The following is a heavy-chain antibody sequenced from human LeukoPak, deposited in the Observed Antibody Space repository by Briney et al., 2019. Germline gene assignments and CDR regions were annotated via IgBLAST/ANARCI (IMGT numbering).Heavy chain of an antibody. Sequence: SETLSLTCTVSGDSISSSSYYWGWIRQPPGKGLEWIGNIYHSGSTYYNPSLKSRVSISVDTSKNHFSLDLSSVTAADSAIYYCARDYRMTMLVDWGQGTLVTVSS. D-gene: IGHD3-22*01. J-gene: IGHJ4*02. CDR3: ARDYRMTMLVD. CDR1: GDSISSSSYY. V-gene: IGHV4-39*07. CDR2: IYHSGST.